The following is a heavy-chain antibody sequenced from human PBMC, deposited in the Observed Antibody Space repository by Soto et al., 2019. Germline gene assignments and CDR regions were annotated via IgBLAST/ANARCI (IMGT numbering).Heavy chain of an antibody. CDR1: GGSISSYY. CDR3: ARVGCGDYYFDY. D-gene: IGHD3-10*01. J-gene: IGHJ4*02. V-gene: IGHV4-59*01. Sequence: QVQLQESGPGLVKPSETLSLTCTVSGGSISSYYWSWIRQPPGKGLEWIGYIYYSGSTNYNPSLKSRVTISVDTSKNQFSLKLSSVTAADTAVYYCARVGCGDYYFDYWGQGTLVTVSS. CDR2: IYYSGST.